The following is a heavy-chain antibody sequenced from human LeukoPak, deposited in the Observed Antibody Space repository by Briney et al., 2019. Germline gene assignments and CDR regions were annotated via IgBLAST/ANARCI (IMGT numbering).Heavy chain of an antibody. CDR2: IIPILGIA. V-gene: IGHV1-69*04. CDR3: ARAILSPRNYIHYYYGMDV. J-gene: IGHJ6*02. D-gene: IGHD1-7*01. Sequence: SVKVSCKASGGTFSSYAISWVRQAPGQGLEWMGRIIPILGIANYAQKFQGRVTITADKSTSTAYMELSGLRSEDTAVYYCARAILSPRNYIHYYYGMDVWGQGTTVTVSS. CDR1: GGTFSSYA.